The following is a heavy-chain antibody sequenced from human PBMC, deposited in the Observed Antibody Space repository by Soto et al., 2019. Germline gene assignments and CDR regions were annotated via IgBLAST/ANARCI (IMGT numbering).Heavy chain of an antibody. V-gene: IGHV2-70*13. D-gene: IGHD1-20*01. J-gene: IGHJ6*02. Sequence: SGPTLVNPPETLTLTCTFSGFSLTSPGMCVSWIRQSPGKALEWLALIERDDADTYYSTSLKTRLTMSKDTRKNQVVLTMANMEPADTATYYCARSIRGPRRFNGMDVWGQGTTVTVSS. CDR3: ARSIRGPRRFNGMDV. CDR2: IERDDADT. CDR1: GFSLTSPGMC.